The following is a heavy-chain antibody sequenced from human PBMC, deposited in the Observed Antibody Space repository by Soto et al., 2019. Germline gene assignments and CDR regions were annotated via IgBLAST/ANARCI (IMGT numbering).Heavy chain of an antibody. CDR2: IYYSGST. Sequence: QVQLQESGPGLVKPSETLSLTCTVSGGSISSYYWSWIRQPPGKGLEWIGYIYYSGSTNYNPSLKSRVTISVDTSKNQFSLKLSSVTAADTAVYYCARDHKEYDSSGYTIGYFDYWGQGTLVTVSS. D-gene: IGHD3-22*01. CDR3: ARDHKEYDSSGYTIGYFDY. V-gene: IGHV4-59*01. CDR1: GGSISSYY. J-gene: IGHJ4*02.